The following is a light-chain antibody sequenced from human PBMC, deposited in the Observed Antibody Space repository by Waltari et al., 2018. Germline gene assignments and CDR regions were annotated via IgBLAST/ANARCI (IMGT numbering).Light chain of an antibody. CDR3: ISYAGNNKYV. J-gene: IGLJ1*01. Sequence: QSALTQPPSASGSPGQSVTISCTGTSSDVGAYNYVSWYQQYPDKAPKLMIYEVTKRPSGVPDLFSGSKSGNTASLTVSGLQAEDEADYYCISYAGNNKYVLGAGTKVTVL. V-gene: IGLV2-8*01. CDR1: SSDVGAYNY. CDR2: EVT.